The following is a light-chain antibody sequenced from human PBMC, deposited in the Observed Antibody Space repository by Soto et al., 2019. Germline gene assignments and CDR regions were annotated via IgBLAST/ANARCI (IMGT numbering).Light chain of an antibody. V-gene: IGKV3-11*01. J-gene: IGKJ2*01. Sequence: EIVLTQSPATLSLSPGQTGTLSCRASQTVRSDYLAWYQQKPGQAPRLLIYDASDRATGIPARFSGSGSGTDFTLTISSRAPEEFAVYYCQQRGDWPLYTFGQGTKVEIK. CDR3: QQRGDWPLYT. CDR2: DAS. CDR1: QTVRSDY.